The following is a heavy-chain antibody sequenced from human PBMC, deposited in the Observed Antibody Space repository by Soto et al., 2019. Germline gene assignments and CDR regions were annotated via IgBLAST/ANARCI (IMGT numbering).Heavy chain of an antibody. CDR1: GDSVSAYY. J-gene: IGHJ4*02. CDR3: ARDDKGVSAAMLY. CDR2: MYTSGIT. D-gene: IGHD2-2*01. Sequence: PSETLSLTCTVSGDSVSAYYWYWIRQPAGKGLEWIGRMYTSGITNYSPSLKSRVTMSVDTSKNQFSLKLTSVTAADTAVYYCARDDKGVSAAMLYWGQGTLVTVSS. V-gene: IGHV4-4*07.